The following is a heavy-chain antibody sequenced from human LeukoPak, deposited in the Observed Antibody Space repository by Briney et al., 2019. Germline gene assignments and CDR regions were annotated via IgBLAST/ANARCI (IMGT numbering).Heavy chain of an antibody. CDR1: GFTFSSYW. Sequence: GGSLRLSCAGSGFTFSSYWMSWVRQAPGKGLEWVSVIYSGGSTYYADSVKGRFTISRDNSKNTLYLQMNSLRAEDTAVYYCARSTYLTEWYFDYWGQGTLVTVSS. CDR2: IYSGGST. CDR3: ARSTYLTEWYFDY. V-gene: IGHV3-53*01. D-gene: IGHD3-3*01. J-gene: IGHJ4*02.